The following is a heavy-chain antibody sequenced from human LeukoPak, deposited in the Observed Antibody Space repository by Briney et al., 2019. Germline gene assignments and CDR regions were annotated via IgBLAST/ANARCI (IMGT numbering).Heavy chain of an antibody. D-gene: IGHD6-13*01. Sequence: GGSLRLSCAGSGFTFSIHAMSWDRQAPGKGLEWVSVIYSGGSTYYADSVKGRFTISRDNSKNTLYLQMNSLRAEDTAVYYCARDRYSSSRYYYYYYMDVWGKGTTVTVSS. J-gene: IGHJ6*03. CDR3: ARDRYSSSRYYYYYYMDV. CDR1: GFTFSIHA. V-gene: IGHV3-66*02. CDR2: IYSGGST.